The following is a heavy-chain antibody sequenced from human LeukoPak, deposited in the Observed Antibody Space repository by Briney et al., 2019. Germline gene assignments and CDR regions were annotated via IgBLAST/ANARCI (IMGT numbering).Heavy chain of an antibody. Sequence: GESLNISCKCSGYSFTSYWIGWVRQMPGKGLEWMGIIYPGDSDIRYSPSFQGQVTISADTSISTASLQWNSLKASDTAMYYCARLGSNGIAYSSSYFDYWGQGTLVTVSS. D-gene: IGHD6-6*01. J-gene: IGHJ4*02. CDR1: GYSFTSYW. CDR3: ARLGSNGIAYSSSYFDY. CDR2: IYPGDSDI. V-gene: IGHV5-51*01.